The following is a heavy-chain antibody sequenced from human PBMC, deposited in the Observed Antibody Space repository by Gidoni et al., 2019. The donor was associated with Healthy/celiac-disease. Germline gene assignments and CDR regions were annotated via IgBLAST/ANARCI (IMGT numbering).Heavy chain of an antibody. CDR1: GGSISRGDYY. Sequence: QVQLQESGPGLVKPSQTLSLTCTVSGGSISRGDYYWSWLRQPPGKGLEWIGYIYDSGSTYYNPYLKSRVTISVDTSKNQFSLKLSSGTAADTAVYYCDRVGVLLWFGELYPDYYMDVWGKGTTVTVSS. CDR2: IYDSGST. CDR3: DRVGVLLWFGELYPDYYMDV. D-gene: IGHD3-10*01. V-gene: IGHV4-30-4*01. J-gene: IGHJ6*03.